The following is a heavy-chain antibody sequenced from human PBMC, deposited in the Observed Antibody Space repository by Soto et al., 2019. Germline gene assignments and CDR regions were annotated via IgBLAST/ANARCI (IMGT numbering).Heavy chain of an antibody. Sequence: PGRSLRLSCEASGFTFTDYHMSWIRQAPGKGLEWVALISETGSHTAYAESVKGRFTISRDNARPSVFLQMNSLRSDDTAVYFCARSLRATSPLTFWGQGTPVTVSS. CDR3: ARSLRATSPLTF. CDR1: GFTFTDYH. J-gene: IGHJ4*02. V-gene: IGHV3-11*06. CDR2: ISETGSHT. D-gene: IGHD7-27*01.